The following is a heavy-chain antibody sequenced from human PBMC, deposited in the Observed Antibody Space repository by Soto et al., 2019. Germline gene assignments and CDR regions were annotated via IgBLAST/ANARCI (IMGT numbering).Heavy chain of an antibody. V-gene: IGHV1-58*01. CDR2: IVVGSGNT. CDR1: GFTFTSSA. D-gene: IGHD3-3*01. Sequence: GASVKVSCKASGFTFTSSAVQWVRQARGQRLEWIGWIVVGSGNTNYAQKFQERVTITRDMSTSTAYMELNSLKVEDTALYFCAKSISFYDFWNLNYWGQGTVVTVSS. CDR3: AKSISFYDFWNLNY. J-gene: IGHJ4*02.